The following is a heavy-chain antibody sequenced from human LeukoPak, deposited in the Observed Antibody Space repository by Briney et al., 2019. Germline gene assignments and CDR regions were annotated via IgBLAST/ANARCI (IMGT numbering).Heavy chain of an antibody. V-gene: IGHV3-53*01. CDR3: ARECRDYDSSVYFGFDY. CDR1: GFTVSSNC. Sequence: PGGSLRLSCAASGFTVSSNCMSWVRQAPGKGLEWVSVIYSGSNTYYADSVKGRFTISRDNSKNTLYLQMSSLRAEDTAVYYCARECRDYDSSVYFGFDYWGQGTLVTVSS. J-gene: IGHJ4*02. D-gene: IGHD3-22*01. CDR2: IYSGSNT.